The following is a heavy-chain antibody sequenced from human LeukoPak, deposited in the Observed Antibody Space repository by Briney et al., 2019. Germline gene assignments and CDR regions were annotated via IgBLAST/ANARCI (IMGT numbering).Heavy chain of an antibody. J-gene: IGHJ4*02. CDR2: IEEDGSDK. D-gene: IGHD3-10*01. V-gene: IGHV3-7*04. CDR3: ARDMVRGVFAVDY. CDR1: GFTFSSYV. Sequence: PGGSLRLSCAASGFTFSSYVMSWVRQAPGKGLEWVANIEEDGSDKYYVDSVKGRFTISRDNAKNSLYLQINSLRVEDTAVYYCARDMVRGVFAVDYWGQGTLVTVSS.